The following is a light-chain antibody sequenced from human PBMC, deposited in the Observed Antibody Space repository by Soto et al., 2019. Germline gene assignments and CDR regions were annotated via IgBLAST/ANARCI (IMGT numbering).Light chain of an antibody. J-gene: IGKJ1*01. CDR3: QQLTRSPRT. Sequence: DIQLTQSPSFLSASVGDRVTITCRASQDISSYLAWYQQRPGKVPRFLTHSASTLQSGVPSRFNATGSGTTFTRTISSQQPEDNTTDYGQQLTRSPRTFGQGTKVEV. V-gene: IGKV1-9*01. CDR1: QDISSY. CDR2: SAS.